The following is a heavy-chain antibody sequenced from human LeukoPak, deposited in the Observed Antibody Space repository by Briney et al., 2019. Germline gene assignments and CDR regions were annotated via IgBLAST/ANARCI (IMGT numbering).Heavy chain of an antibody. D-gene: IGHD6-6*01. Sequence: VASVTVSCKASGYTFTGYYMHWVRQAPGQGLEWMGWINPNSGGTNYAQKFQGRVTMTRDTSISTAYMELSRLRSDDTAVYYCARDFVASYNWFDPWGQGTLVTVSS. J-gene: IGHJ5*02. CDR3: ARDFVASYNWFDP. V-gene: IGHV1-2*02. CDR1: GYTFTGYY. CDR2: INPNSGGT.